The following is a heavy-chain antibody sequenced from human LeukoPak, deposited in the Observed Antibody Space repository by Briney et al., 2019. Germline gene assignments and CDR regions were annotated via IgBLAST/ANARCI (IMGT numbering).Heavy chain of an antibody. V-gene: IGHV4-4*07. D-gene: IGHD3-10*01. CDR3: ARECFTSICPYNNMDV. CDR2: IYSSGST. J-gene: IGHJ6*02. CDR1: GGSISSSY. Sequence: SETLSLTCTVSGGSISSSYWTWIRQPAGKGLEWIGRIYSSGSTNYNPSLKSRLTMSVDTSRNQFSLKLNSVSAADTAVYYCARECFTSICPYNNMDVWGQGTTVTVSS.